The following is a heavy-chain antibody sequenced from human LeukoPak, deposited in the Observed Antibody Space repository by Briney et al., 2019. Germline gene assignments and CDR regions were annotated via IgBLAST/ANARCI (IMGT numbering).Heavy chain of an antibody. CDR3: TGARYDAFDI. J-gene: IGHJ3*02. CDR1: GFTFGDYA. CDR2: IRSKAYGGTT. Sequence: GGSLRPSCTASGFTFGDYAMSWVRQAPGKGLEWVGFIRSKAYGGTTEYAASVKGRFTISRDDSKSIAYLQMNSLKTEDTAVYYCTGARYDAFDIWGQGTMVTVSS. V-gene: IGHV3-49*04.